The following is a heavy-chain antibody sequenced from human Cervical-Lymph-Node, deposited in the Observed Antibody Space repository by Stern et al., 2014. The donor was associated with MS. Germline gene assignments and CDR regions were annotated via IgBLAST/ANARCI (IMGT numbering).Heavy chain of an antibody. V-gene: IGHV5-51*01. CDR1: GYSFNIYW. Sequence: EVQLVQSGAEVKKPGESLTISCKGFGYSFNIYWIAWVRQRPGKGLEWMGIIYPDDSDTGYSPSFQGQVTFSVDKSISTAYLQWSSLKPSDTATYFSARRGMDVWGQGTSVTVSS. J-gene: IGHJ6*02. CDR3: ARRGMDV. CDR2: IYPDDSDT.